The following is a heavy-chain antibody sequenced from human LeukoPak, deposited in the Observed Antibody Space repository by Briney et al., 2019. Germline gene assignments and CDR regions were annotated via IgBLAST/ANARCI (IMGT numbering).Heavy chain of an antibody. J-gene: IGHJ4*02. CDR3: AKLSGYYYDSSGYYGDPFDY. CDR2: INSDGSST. CDR1: GFTFSSYW. Sequence: GGSLRLSCAASGFTFSSYWMHWVRQAPGKGLVWVSRINSDGSSTSYADSVKGRFTISRDNSKNTLYLQMNSLRAEDTAVYYCAKLSGYYYDSSGYYGDPFDYWGQGTLVTVSS. V-gene: IGHV3-74*01. D-gene: IGHD3-22*01.